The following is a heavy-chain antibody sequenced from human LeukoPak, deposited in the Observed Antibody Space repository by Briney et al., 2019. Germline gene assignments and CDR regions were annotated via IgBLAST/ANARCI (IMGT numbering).Heavy chain of an antibody. CDR1: GFTFSSYS. D-gene: IGHD6-19*01. CDR2: ISSSSSYR. CDR3: ARASAVAGTRHY. J-gene: IGHJ4*02. V-gene: IGHV3-21*01. Sequence: GGSLRLSCAASGFTFSSYSMNWIRQAPGKGLEWVSSISSSSSYRYYADSVKGRFTISRDNAKNSLYLQMNSLRAEDTAVYYCARASAVAGTRHYWGQGTLVTVSS.